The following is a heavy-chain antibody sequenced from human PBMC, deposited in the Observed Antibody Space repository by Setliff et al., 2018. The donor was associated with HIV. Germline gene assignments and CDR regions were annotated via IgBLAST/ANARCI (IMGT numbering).Heavy chain of an antibody. J-gene: IGHJ4*02. CDR2: IYRDGAT. Sequence: GGSLRLSCVASGFSINDNYMSWVRQAPGKGLEWVSVIYRDGATYYADSVKGRFTISRDTAKNTVYLQMNSLTSEDTAFYYCARGRINYGDYYYWGQGTLVTVSS. CDR1: GFSINDNY. CDR3: ARGRINYGDYYY. D-gene: IGHD4-17*01. V-gene: IGHV3-53*01.